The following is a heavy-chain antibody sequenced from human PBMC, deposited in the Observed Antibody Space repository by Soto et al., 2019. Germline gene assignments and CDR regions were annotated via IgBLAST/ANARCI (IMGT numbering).Heavy chain of an antibody. CDR1: EYSFTSYW. D-gene: IGHD6-6*01. CDR2: IYPGDSDT. J-gene: IGHJ6*02. CDR3: ARFEYSSSSFYYYYGMDV. V-gene: IGHV5-51*01. Sequence: PGESLKISCKGSEYSFTSYWIGWVRQMPGKGLEWMGIIYPGDSDTRYSPSFQGQVTISADKSISTAYLQWSSLKASDTAMYYCARFEYSSSSFYYYYGMDVWGQGTTVTVSS.